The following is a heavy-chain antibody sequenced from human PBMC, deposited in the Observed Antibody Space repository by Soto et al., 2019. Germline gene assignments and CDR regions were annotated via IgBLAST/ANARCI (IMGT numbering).Heavy chain of an antibody. V-gene: IGHV2-5*02. D-gene: IGHD1-1*01. CDR1: GFSLATSGVG. Sequence: QVTLEESGPTRVKPTQTLTLTCTFSGFSLATSGVGVGWVRQPPGKALERLALIYWDDDKRYSPSLRSRLTVTKDTARTQVVPTMTNLDHVYTAPYYCAHRVGRHGNWNGGYFDFWGQGALVTVSS. J-gene: IGHJ4*02. CDR3: AHRVGRHGNWNGGYFDF. CDR2: IYWDDDK.